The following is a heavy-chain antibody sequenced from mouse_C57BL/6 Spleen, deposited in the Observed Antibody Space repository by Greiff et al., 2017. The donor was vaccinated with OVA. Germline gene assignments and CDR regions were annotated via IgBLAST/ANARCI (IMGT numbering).Heavy chain of an antibody. J-gene: IGHJ2*01. V-gene: IGHV1-76*01. CDR2: IYPGSGNT. D-gene: IGHD1-1*01. Sequence: QVHVKQSGAELVRPGASVKLSCKASGYTFTDYYINWVKQRPGQGLEWIARIYPGSGNTYYNEKFKGKATLTAEKSSSTAYMQLSSLTSEDSAVYFCAKGGYYYGSSYFDYWGQGTTLTVSS. CDR3: AKGGYYYGSSYFDY. CDR1: GYTFTDYY.